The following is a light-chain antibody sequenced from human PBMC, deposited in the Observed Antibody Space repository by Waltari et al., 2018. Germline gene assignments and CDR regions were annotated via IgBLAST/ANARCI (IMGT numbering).Light chain of an antibody. CDR2: DTS. CDR1: QTVDTY. Sequence: EIVLTQSPATLSLSPGERATLSCRASQTVDTYLAWYQQSPGQAPRLLIYDTSNRANGIPYGLSGSGAETDFTLTISSLEPEDFAVYYCQQRRRWPPTFGGGSKVEI. J-gene: IGKJ4*01. V-gene: IGKV3-11*01. CDR3: QQRRRWPPT.